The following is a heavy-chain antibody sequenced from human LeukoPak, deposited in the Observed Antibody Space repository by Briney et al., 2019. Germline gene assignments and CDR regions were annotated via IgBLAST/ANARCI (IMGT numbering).Heavy chain of an antibody. CDR1: GFTFSSYS. Sequence: PGGSLRLSCAASGFTFSSYSMNWVRQAPGKGLEWVSYISSSSSTIYYADSVKGRFTISRDNAKNSLYLQMNSLRAEDTAVYYCASGEGYWNDASGWFDPWGQGTLVTVSS. J-gene: IGHJ5*02. CDR3: ASGEGYWNDASGWFDP. V-gene: IGHV3-48*04. CDR2: ISSSSSTI. D-gene: IGHD1-1*01.